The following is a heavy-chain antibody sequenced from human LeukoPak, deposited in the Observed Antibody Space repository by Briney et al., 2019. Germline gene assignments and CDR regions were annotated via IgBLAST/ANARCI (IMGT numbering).Heavy chain of an antibody. J-gene: IGHJ3*02. Sequence: PGGSLRLSCAASGFTFDDYAMHWVRQAPGKGLEWVSGISWNSGSIGYAGSVKGRFTIPRDNAKNSLYLQMNSLRAEDMALYYCAKDSSSWPSDAFDIWGQGTMVTVSS. CDR3: AKDSSSWPSDAFDI. CDR1: GFTFDDYA. D-gene: IGHD6-13*01. CDR2: ISWNSGSI. V-gene: IGHV3-9*03.